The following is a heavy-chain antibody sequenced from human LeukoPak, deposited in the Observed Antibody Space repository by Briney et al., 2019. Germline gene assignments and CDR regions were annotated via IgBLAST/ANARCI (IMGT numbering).Heavy chain of an antibody. CDR1: GYTFTSYD. V-gene: IGHV1-8*01. D-gene: IGHD6-13*01. CDR3: ARCSSWYGKDWFDP. CDR2: MNPDSGNT. Sequence: ASVKVSCKASGYTFTSYDINWVRQATGQGLEWMGWMNPDSGNTGYAQKLQGRVTMTTDTSTSTAYMELRSLRSDDTAVYYCARCSSWYGKDWFDPWGQGTLVTVSS. J-gene: IGHJ5*02.